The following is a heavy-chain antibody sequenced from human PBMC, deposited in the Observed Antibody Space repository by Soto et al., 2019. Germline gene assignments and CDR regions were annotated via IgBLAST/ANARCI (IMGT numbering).Heavy chain of an antibody. CDR1: GYTFTSYG. CDR2: ISAYNGNT. V-gene: IGHV1-18*03. Sequence: QVQLVQSGAEVKKPGASVKVSCKASGYTFTSYGISWVRQAPGQGLEWMGWISAYNGNTNYAQKLQGRVTMTTDTATSTAYMELRSLRSDDMAVYYYARHKPSGGLRYFDWSTPPPFDYWGQGTLVTVSS. CDR3: ARHKPSGGLRYFDWSTPPPFDY. D-gene: IGHD3-9*01. J-gene: IGHJ4*02.